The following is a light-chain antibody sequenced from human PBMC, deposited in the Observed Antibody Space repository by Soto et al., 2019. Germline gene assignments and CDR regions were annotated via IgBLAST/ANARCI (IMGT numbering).Light chain of an antibody. J-gene: IGKJ2*01. CDR1: QSVSSNH. V-gene: IGKV3-20*01. Sequence: EIVLTQSPGSLSLSPRERATLSCRASQSVSSNHLAWYQQKPGQASRLLIYGASRRAAGIPDRFSGSGSGTNFTLTISRLEPEDFAVYYCQQYGGSTYTFGQGTKVEIK. CDR3: QQYGGSTYT. CDR2: GAS.